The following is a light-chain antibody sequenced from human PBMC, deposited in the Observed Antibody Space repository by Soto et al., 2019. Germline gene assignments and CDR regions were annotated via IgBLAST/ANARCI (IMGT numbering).Light chain of an antibody. Sequence: QAVVTQESSFSVSPGGTVTLTCGLSSGSVSTSYYPSWYQQTPGQAPRTLIYSTDTRSSGVPDRFIGFILGNKAALTITGAQADDESDYYCVLYMGGGIWVFGGGTKLTVL. V-gene: IGLV8-61*01. CDR3: VLYMGGGIWV. J-gene: IGLJ3*02. CDR2: STD. CDR1: SGSVSTSYY.